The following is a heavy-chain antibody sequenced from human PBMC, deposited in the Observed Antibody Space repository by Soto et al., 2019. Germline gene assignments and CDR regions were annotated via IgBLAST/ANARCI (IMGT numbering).Heavy chain of an antibody. J-gene: IGHJ4*02. CDR2: IYYSGST. CDR3: ARGYIASPFDY. V-gene: IGHV4-59*01. Sequence: SETLSLTCTVSGGSISSYYWSWIRQPPGKGLEWIGYIYYSGSTNYNPSLKSRVTISVDTSKNQFSLKLSSVTAADTAVYYCARGYIASPFDYRGQLTLFPVSS. CDR1: GGSISSYY. D-gene: IGHD6-13*01.